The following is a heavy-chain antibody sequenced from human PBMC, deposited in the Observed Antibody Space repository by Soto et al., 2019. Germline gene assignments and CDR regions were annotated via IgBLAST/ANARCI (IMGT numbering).Heavy chain of an antibody. CDR2: ISGNSGHA. D-gene: IGHD3-16*02. CDR3: ARAPSEYIWGSYLRYFEY. CDR1: GFPFSTYA. V-gene: IGHV3-23*01. Sequence: EVELLESGGAFIQPGGSLRLSCAASGFPFSTYAMAWVRQASGKGLEWVSGISGNSGHAFYADSVKGRFTSSRDNSRNTLYLQMESLRAEDTATYYCARAPSEYIWGSYLRYFEYWGQGTLVAVSS. J-gene: IGHJ4*02.